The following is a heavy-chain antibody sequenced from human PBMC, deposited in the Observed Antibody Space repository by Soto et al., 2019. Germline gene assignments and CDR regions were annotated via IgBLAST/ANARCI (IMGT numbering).Heavy chain of an antibody. Sequence: QVQLVQSGAEVKKPGSSVKVSCKASGGTFSSYAISWVRQAPGQGLEWMGGIIPIFGTANYAQKFQGRVTITGIEPRSAASMELSSWRFEDTAVYYGSPGGGFGGSYRPFDYWGQGTLVTVSS. J-gene: IGHJ4*02. CDR2: IIPIFGTA. CDR3: SPGGGFGGSYRPFDY. CDR1: GGTFSSYA. V-gene: IGHV1-69*01. D-gene: IGHD3-16*02.